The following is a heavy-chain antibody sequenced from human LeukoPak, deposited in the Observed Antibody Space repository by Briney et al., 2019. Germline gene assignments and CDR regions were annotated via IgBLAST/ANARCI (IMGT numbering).Heavy chain of an antibody. Sequence: ASVKVSCKASGYTFTGYYMHWVRQAPGQGLEWMGWINPNSGGTNYAQKFQGGVTMTRDTSISTAYMELSRLRSDDTAVYYCARVGVYDSSGYYVGDDYWGQGTLVTVSS. V-gene: IGHV1-2*02. J-gene: IGHJ4*02. CDR2: INPNSGGT. CDR1: GYTFTGYY. D-gene: IGHD3-22*01. CDR3: ARVGVYDSSGYYVGDDY.